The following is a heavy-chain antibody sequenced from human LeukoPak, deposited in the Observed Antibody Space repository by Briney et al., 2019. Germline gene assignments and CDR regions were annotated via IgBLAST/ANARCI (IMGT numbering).Heavy chain of an antibody. Sequence: SETLSLTCAVYGGSFSGYYWSWIRQPPGKGLEWIGEINHSGITNYNPSLQSRVTISVDTSNNQFSLKLSSVTAADTAVYYCARVRAIGVGRRYYFDYWGQGTLVTVSS. CDR3: ARVRAIGVGRRYYFDY. CDR1: GGSFSGYY. J-gene: IGHJ4*02. V-gene: IGHV4-34*01. D-gene: IGHD3-16*01. CDR2: INHSGIT.